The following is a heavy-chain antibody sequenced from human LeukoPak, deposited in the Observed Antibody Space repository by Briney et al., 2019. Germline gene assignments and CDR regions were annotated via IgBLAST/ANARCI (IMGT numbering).Heavy chain of an antibody. CDR3: AKGNGYSYGRYYFDY. J-gene: IGHJ4*02. D-gene: IGHD5-18*01. Sequence: SETLSLTCTVSGGSISSYYWSWIRQPPGKGLEWSGYIYYSGSTNYNPSLKSRVTISVDTSKNQFSLKLSSVTAADTAVYYCAKGNGYSYGRYYFDYWGQGTLVTVSS. CDR2: IYYSGST. V-gene: IGHV4-59*01. CDR1: GGSISSYY.